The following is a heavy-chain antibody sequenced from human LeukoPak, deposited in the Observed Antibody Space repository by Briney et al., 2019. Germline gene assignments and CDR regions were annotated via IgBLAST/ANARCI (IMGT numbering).Heavy chain of an antibody. D-gene: IGHD3-3*01. CDR3: ARMVHEETTQTHYDFWSGYPGRRLYYGLDV. Sequence: PGGSLRLSCAASGFTFSSYAMSWVRQAPGKGLEWVSLISGSGGSTYYADSVKGRFTISRDNSKNTLYVQMNSLRAEDTAVYYCARMVHEETTQTHYDFWSGYPGRRLYYGLDVWGQGTTVTVSS. CDR2: ISGSGGST. J-gene: IGHJ6*02. V-gene: IGHV3-23*01. CDR1: GFTFSSYA.